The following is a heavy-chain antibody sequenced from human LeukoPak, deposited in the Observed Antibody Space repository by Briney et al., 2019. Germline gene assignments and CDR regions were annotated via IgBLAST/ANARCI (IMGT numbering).Heavy chain of an antibody. CDR1: GFSVSSNY. Sequence: GGSLRLSCAASGFSVSSNYMSWVRQAPGKGLEWVSVIYSGGVPYYADSVKGRFTISRDNSKNTLYLQMNSLRAEDTAVYYCARLMTTSDSDWFDPWGQGTLVSVSS. D-gene: IGHD4-11*01. V-gene: IGHV3-66*04. CDR2: IYSGGVP. J-gene: IGHJ5*02. CDR3: ARLMTTSDSDWFDP.